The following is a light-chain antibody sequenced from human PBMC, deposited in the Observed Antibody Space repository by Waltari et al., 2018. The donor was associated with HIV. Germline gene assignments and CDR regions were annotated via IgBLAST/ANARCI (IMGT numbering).Light chain of an antibody. CDR3: ASYAGNNIVI. J-gene: IGLJ2*01. CDR1: SSDIGYFNY. V-gene: IGLV2-8*01. Sequence: QSALNQPPSASGSPGQAVTVSCTGTSSDIGYFNYFSWYQQHPGKAPKLFIYDVNKRPSGVPDRFSSSKSGATASLTVSGLLAEDEADYYCASYAGNNIVIFGGGTKVT. CDR2: DVN.